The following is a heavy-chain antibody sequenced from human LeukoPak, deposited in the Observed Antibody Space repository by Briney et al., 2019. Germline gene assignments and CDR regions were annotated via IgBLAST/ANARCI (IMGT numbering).Heavy chain of an antibody. D-gene: IGHD6-13*01. CDR2: VSASGGGT. V-gene: IGHV3-23*01. CDR1: GFIFSNYA. J-gene: IGHJ4*02. Sequence: PGGSLRLSCAASGFIFSNYAMSWVRQAPGKGLEWVSVVSASGGGTDYADSVKGRFTMSRDNSRNTLYLQMNSLRAEDTAVYYCAPDLRGSAWSLDYWGQGTLVTVSS. CDR3: APDLRGSAWSLDY.